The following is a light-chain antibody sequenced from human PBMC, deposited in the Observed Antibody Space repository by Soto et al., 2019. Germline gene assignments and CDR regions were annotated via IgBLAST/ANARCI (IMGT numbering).Light chain of an antibody. CDR3: VSDTGNHIPVA. J-gene: IGLJ2*01. Sequence: QSVLTQPRSVSGSPGQSVTISCTGTSSDVGAYNSVSWYQQHPDKAPKLMIYDVSQRPSGVPDRFSGTKSGNTASLTISGLPAEDAADYCCVSDTGNHIPVALGGGTKLTVL. CDR2: DVS. V-gene: IGLV2-11*01. CDR1: SSDVGAYNS.